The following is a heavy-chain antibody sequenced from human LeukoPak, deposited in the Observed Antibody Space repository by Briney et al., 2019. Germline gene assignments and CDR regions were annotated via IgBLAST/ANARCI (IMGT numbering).Heavy chain of an antibody. Sequence: GASVKVSCKISGYTLTELSIHWVRQAPGIGLEWMGGFVPEDDETIYAQKFQGRVTMTEDTSTDTAYMELSSLKSEDTAVYYCATARGGSGTYYFNYWGQGTLVTVSS. D-gene: IGHD2-15*01. CDR1: GYTLTELS. CDR3: ATARGGSGTYYFNY. J-gene: IGHJ4*02. CDR2: FVPEDDET. V-gene: IGHV1-24*01.